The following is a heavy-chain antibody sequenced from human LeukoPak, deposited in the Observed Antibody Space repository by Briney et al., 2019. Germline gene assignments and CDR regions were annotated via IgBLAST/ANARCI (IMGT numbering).Heavy chain of an antibody. Sequence: GASVKVSCKASGGTFSSYAISWVRQAPGQGLEWMGWMNPNSGNTGYAQKFQGRVTITRNTSISTAYMELSSLRSEDTAVYYCARAVAGAFDIWGQGTMVTVSS. V-gene: IGHV1-8*03. J-gene: IGHJ3*02. CDR2: MNPNSGNT. CDR3: ARAVAGAFDI. CDR1: GGTFSSYA. D-gene: IGHD6-19*01.